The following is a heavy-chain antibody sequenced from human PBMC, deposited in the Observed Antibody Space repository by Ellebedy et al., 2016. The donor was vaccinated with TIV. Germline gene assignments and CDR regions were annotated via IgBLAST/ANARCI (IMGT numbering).Heavy chain of an antibody. Sequence: GESLKISCAASGFTFTGYWMHWVRHVPGKGLVLVSRIYGDGSSISYADSVKGRFTISRDNAKNTLYLQMTSLRTEDTAVYYCERDLGLRAAYWGQGTLVTVSS. V-gene: IGHV3-74*01. J-gene: IGHJ4*02. CDR1: GFTFTGYW. CDR3: ERDLGLRAAY. D-gene: IGHD4-17*01. CDR2: IYGDGSSI.